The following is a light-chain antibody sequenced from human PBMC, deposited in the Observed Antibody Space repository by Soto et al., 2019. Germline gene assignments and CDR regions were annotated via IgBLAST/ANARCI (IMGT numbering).Light chain of an antibody. CDR2: AAS. Sequence: DIQMTQSPSSLSASVGDRVTITCRASQSISSYLNWYQQKPGKAPKLLIYAASSLQSGVPSRFSGSGSGTDFTLTISSLQHEAFATYYCQQSYSTPPAFGGGTKVEIK. V-gene: IGKV1-39*01. CDR3: QQSYSTPPA. J-gene: IGKJ4*01. CDR1: QSISSY.